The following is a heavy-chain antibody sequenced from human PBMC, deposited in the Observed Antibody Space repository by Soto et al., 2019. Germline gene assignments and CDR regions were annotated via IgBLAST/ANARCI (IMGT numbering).Heavy chain of an antibody. Sequence: QVQLQESGPGLVKPSETLSLTCTVSGVSISSDYWTWIRQSPGTGLEWVAYTSHTGTTDYNPSLKSRVTISVDTSKNQFSLKLSSVTAADTAVYYCARGPPWMDAVDIWGQGTKVTVSP. V-gene: IGHV4-59*01. CDR1: GVSISSDY. J-gene: IGHJ3*02. D-gene: IGHD5-12*01. CDR2: TSHTGTT. CDR3: ARGPPWMDAVDI.